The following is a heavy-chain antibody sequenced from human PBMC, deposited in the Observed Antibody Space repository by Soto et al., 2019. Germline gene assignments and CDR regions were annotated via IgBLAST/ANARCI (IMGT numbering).Heavy chain of an antibody. CDR2: IIPILGIA. CDR3: ARDGGDYFDY. CDR1: GGSVGSYT. J-gene: IGHJ4*02. V-gene: IGHV1-69*04. D-gene: IGHD2-21*01. Sequence: ASFKVSCKDYGGSVGSYTIILVRQAPGQGLEWMGRIIPILGIANYAQKFQGRVTITADKSTSTAYMELSSLRSEDTAVYYCARDGGDYFDYWGQGTLVTVSS.